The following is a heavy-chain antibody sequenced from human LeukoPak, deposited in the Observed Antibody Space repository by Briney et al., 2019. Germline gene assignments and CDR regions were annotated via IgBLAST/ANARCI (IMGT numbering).Heavy chain of an antibody. J-gene: IGHJ4*02. CDR3: SRAVRTHPPADY. D-gene: IGHD3-22*01. Sequence: SGGSLRLSCAASGFTFSSYWMSCVRQAPGKGLEWVSCINSDGSSTTYSDSVKGRLTISRDNAKNTLYLQMNSLRADDTAVYYCSRAVRTHPPADYWGPGTQVTVSS. CDR1: GFTFSSYW. CDR2: INSDGSST. V-gene: IGHV3-74*01.